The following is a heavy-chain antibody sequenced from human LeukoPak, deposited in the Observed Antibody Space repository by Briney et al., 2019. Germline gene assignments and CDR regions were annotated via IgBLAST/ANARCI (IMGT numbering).Heavy chain of an antibody. D-gene: IGHD6-6*01. CDR3: ASQEYSSSGGDY. J-gene: IGHJ4*02. Sequence: GGSLRLSCAASGFTFSSYAMHWVRQAPSKGLEWVAVISYDGSNKYYADSVKGRFTISRDNSKNTLYLQMNSLRAEDTAVYYCASQEYSSSGGDYWGQGTLVTVSS. CDR2: ISYDGSNK. V-gene: IGHV3-30-3*01. CDR1: GFTFSSYA.